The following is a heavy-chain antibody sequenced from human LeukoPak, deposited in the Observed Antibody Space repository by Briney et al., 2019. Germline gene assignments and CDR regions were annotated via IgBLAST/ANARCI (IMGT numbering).Heavy chain of an antibody. Sequence: GRSLGLSRAASGFTFSSYGMHWVRQAPGKGLEWVAVISYDGSNKYYADSVKGRFTISRDNSKNTLYLQMNSLRAEDTAVYYCARGPNYYGSGSYGWFDPWGQGTLVTVSS. V-gene: IGHV3-30*03. CDR1: GFTFSSYG. CDR2: ISYDGSNK. J-gene: IGHJ5*02. CDR3: ARGPNYYGSGSYGWFDP. D-gene: IGHD3-10*01.